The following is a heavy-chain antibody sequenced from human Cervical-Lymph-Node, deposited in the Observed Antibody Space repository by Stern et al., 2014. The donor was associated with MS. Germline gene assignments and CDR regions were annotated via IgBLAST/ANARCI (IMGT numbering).Heavy chain of an antibody. CDR1: GFTFRSYG. V-gene: IGHV3-48*01. CDR3: ARDDMPMYGDNDAFDV. J-gene: IGHJ3*01. Sequence: EVQLLESGGGLVQPGGSLRLSCAASGFTFRSYGMNWVRQAPGKGLEWVAYISGSSSNIYYVDSVKGRFTISGDNAKNSLYLHMNSLRGEDTAVYYCARDDMPMYGDNDAFDVWGQGTVVTVSS. CDR2: ISGSSSNI. D-gene: IGHD4-17*01.